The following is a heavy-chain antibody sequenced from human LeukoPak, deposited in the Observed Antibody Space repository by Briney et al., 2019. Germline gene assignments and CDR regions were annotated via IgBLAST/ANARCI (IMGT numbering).Heavy chain of an antibody. CDR2: IRYDGSNK. CDR1: GFTFSSYG. CDR3: ARDLRGDPDY. V-gene: IGHV3-30*02. Sequence: QPGGSLRLSCAASGFTFSSYGMHRVRQAPGKGLEWVAFIRYDGSNKYYADSVKGRFTISRDNAKNSLYLQMNSLRAEDTAVYYCARDLRGDPDYWGQGTLVTVSS. D-gene: IGHD3-16*01. J-gene: IGHJ4*02.